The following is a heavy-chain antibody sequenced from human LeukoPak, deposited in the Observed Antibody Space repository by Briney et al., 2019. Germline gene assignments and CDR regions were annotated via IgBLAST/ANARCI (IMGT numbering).Heavy chain of an antibody. V-gene: IGHV4-4*02. J-gene: IGHJ3*01. D-gene: IGHD3-10*01. CDR1: GGSISSPNW. CDR3: ARRSNYYGSGSYYGAFDV. Sequence: PSGTLSLTCAVSGGSISSPNWWNWVRQPPGKGLERIGEIYHSGSTNYNPSLKSRVTISVDKSKNQFSLKLSSVTAADTAVYYCARRSNYYGSGSYYGAFDVWGQGTMVTVSS. CDR2: IYHSGST.